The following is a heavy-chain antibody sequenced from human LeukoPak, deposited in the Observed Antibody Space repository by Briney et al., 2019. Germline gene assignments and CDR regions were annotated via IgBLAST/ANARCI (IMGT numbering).Heavy chain of an antibody. D-gene: IGHD5-12*01. CDR1: GFTLSSNA. J-gene: IGHJ4*02. CDR2: ISGGGTST. Sequence: GGSLRLSCAASGFTLSSNAMSWVRQAPGKGLEWVSAISGGGTSTYYADFVKGRFTISRDNSKNTPYLQMNSLRAEDTAVYYCAKDLKADGYDHYYFDYWGQGTLVTVSS. V-gene: IGHV3-23*01. CDR3: AKDLKADGYDHYYFDY.